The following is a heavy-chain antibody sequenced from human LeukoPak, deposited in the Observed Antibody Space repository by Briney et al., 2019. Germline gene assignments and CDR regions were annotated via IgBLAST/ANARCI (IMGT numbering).Heavy chain of an antibody. CDR3: ARDSSGYAPFDY. J-gene: IGHJ4*02. V-gene: IGHV1-18*01. Sequence: ASVKVSCKASGYTITRYGISWVRQAPGQGLEWMGWISAYNGNTNYAQKLQGRVTMTTDTSTSTAYMELRSLRSDDTAVYYCARDSSGYAPFDYWGQGTLVTVSS. CDR1: GYTITRYG. CDR2: ISAYNGNT. D-gene: IGHD6-19*01.